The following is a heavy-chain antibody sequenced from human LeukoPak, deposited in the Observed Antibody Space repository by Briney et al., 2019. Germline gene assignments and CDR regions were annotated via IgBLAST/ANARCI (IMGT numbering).Heavy chain of an antibody. CDR2: INWNGGNT. CDR3: GRDLSGWYGPDY. Sequence: GGSLRLSCAASGFTFDDYGMSWVRQAPGKGLEWVAGINWNGGNTGYSDSVKGRFTVSRDNAKNSLYLQMDSLRAEDTALYYCGRDLSGWYGPDYWGQGTLVTVSS. D-gene: IGHD6-19*01. J-gene: IGHJ4*02. CDR1: GFTFDDYG. V-gene: IGHV3-20*04.